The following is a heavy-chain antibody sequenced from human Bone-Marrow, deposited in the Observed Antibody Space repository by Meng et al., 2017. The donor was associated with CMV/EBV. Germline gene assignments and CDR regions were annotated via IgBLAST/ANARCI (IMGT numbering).Heavy chain of an antibody. J-gene: IGHJ5*02. CDR2: ISAYNGNT. D-gene: IGHD1-26*01. V-gene: IGHV1-18*01. Sequence: ASVKVSCKASGYTFTSYGISWVRQAPGQGLEWMGWISAYNGNTNHAQKLQGRVTMTTDTSTSTAYMELRSLRSDDTAVYYCARDELGGSPLGFDPWGQGTLVTVSS. CDR3: ARDELGGSPLGFDP. CDR1: GYTFTSYG.